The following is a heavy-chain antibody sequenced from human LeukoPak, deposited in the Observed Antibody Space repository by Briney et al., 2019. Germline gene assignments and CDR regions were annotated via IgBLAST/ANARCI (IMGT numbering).Heavy chain of an antibody. CDR1: GFTFSSSA. CDR2: ISGSGSGSST. CDR3: AKGPPIAAASLPYYFDY. Sequence: PGGSLRLSCAASGFTFSSSAMSWVRQAPGKGLEWVSTISGSGSGSSTYYADSVKGRFTISRDNSKNTLYLQMNSLGAEDTAVHYCAKGPPIAAASLPYYFDYWGQGTLVTVSS. V-gene: IGHV3-23*01. D-gene: IGHD6-13*01. J-gene: IGHJ4*02.